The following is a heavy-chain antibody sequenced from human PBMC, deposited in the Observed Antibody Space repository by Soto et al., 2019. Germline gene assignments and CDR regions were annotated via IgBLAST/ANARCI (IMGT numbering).Heavy chain of an antibody. V-gene: IGHV6-1*01. D-gene: IGHD4-4*01. CDR1: GDSVSSNSAA. Sequence: PSQTLSLTCAISGDSVSSNSAAWNWIRQSPSRGLEWLGRTYYRSKWYNDYAVSVKSRITINPDTSKNQFSLQLNSVTPEDTAVYYCSRDTVTNPAYYYYYGVDVWGQWTTVIVSS. CDR3: SRDTVTNPAYYYYYGVDV. J-gene: IGHJ6*02. CDR2: TYYRSKWYN.